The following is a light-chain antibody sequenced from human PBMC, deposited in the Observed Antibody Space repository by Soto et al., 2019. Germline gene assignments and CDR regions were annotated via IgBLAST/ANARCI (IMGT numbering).Light chain of an antibody. V-gene: IGKV3-20*01. CDR3: QHYSRSLPWT. CDR1: QTVSNNY. J-gene: IGKJ1*01. Sequence: EIVLTQSPDTLSLSPGERATLSCRASQTVSNNYLAWYQQKPGQAPRLLIYVASSRATGIPDRFSGSGSGTDFTLTISRLEPEDFAVYYCQHYSRSLPWTFGPGTKVEIK. CDR2: VAS.